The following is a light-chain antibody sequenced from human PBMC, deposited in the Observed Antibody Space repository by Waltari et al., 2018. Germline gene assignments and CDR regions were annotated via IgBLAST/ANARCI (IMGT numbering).Light chain of an antibody. CDR1: QSLGSSN. CDR2: GAS. CDR3: QQFGRSPYT. V-gene: IGKV3-20*01. J-gene: IGKJ2*01. Sequence: EIVLTQSPGTLSFSPGERATLSCRASQSLGSSNLAWYQQKLGQAPRLLIYGASNRATGISDRFSGSGSGTDFTLTISRLDPEDFAVYYCQQFGRSPYTFGQGTKLEI.